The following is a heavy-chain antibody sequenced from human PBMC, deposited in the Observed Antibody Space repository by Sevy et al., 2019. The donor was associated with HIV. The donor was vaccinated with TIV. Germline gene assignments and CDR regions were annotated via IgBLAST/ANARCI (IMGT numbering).Heavy chain of an antibody. J-gene: IGHJ4*02. CDR2: IKWNDDK. D-gene: IGHD3-22*01. CDR3: AHIYDGSGDYHRGFDD. V-gene: IGHV2-5*01. CDR1: GFSLSSSGMG. Sequence: SGPTLVNPTQTLTLTCTFSGFSLSSSGMGVGWIRQPPGKALEWLALIKWNDDKRYSPSLKSRVTITKDTSKNQVVLIMTNMDPLETATYYCAHIYDGSGDYHRGFDDWGQGTLVTVSS.